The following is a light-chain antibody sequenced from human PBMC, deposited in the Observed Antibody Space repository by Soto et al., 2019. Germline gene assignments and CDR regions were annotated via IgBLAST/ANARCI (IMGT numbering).Light chain of an antibody. CDR3: QQYGSSPIT. CDR2: GAS. V-gene: IGKV3-20*01. CDR1: QGIGDT. J-gene: IGKJ5*01. Sequence: EVVMRQSPATLSVSPGEGATLSCRASQGIGDTLAWYQHKPGQAPRLLIYGASSRATGIPDRFSGSGSGTDFTLTIRGLEPEDAAVYYCQQYGSSPITFGQGTRLEI.